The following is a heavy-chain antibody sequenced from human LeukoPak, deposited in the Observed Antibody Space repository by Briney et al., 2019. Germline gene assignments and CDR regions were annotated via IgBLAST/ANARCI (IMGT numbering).Heavy chain of an antibody. CDR1: GFTIGDHG. V-gene: IGHV3-49*04. Sequence: GGPLRLSCTASGFTIGDHGLSWVRQPPAKVQERVAIIRSKHYGGTPDYPASMKGRFTISSADSKSIAFLQMNSLQPEDTAVYYCVRDGRGYNNGYYDYWGQGTLVTVSS. CDR2: IRSKHYGGTP. J-gene: IGHJ4*02. CDR3: VRDGRGYNNGYYDY. D-gene: IGHD5-18*01.